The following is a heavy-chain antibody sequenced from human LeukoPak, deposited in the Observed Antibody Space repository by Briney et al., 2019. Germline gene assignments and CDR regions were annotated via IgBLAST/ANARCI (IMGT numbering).Heavy chain of an antibody. CDR2: ISYDGSNK. D-gene: IGHD3-3*01. J-gene: IGHJ4*02. CDR1: GFTFSSYA. V-gene: IGHV3-30*04. Sequence: GGSLRLSCAASGFTFSSYAMHWVRQAPGKGLEWVAVISYDGSNKYYADSVKGRFTISRDNSKNTLYLQMNSLRAEDTAVYYCARPCDFPYWGQGTLVTVSS. CDR3: ARPCDFPY.